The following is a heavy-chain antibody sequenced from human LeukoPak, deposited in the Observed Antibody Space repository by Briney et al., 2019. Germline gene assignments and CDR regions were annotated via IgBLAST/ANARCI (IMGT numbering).Heavy chain of an antibody. CDR3: AKDLHYGSADY. J-gene: IGHJ4*02. CDR1: GFTFSNYW. D-gene: IGHD3-10*01. Sequence: GGSLRLSCAASGFTFSNYWMHWVRQDPGKGLVWVSYINPDGSNTNYADSVKGRFTISRDNAKNALYLQMNSLRAEDTAVYYCAKDLHYGSADYWGQGTLITVSS. CDR2: INPDGSNT. V-gene: IGHV3-74*01.